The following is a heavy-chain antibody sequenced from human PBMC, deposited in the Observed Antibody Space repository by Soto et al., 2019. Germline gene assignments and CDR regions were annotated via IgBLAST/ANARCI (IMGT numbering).Heavy chain of an antibody. D-gene: IGHD3-10*01. CDR3: ASGYYFGSGSFSYVDF. J-gene: IGHJ4*02. Sequence: SETLSLTCSVSGVSISGYFWSWIRQPPGKGLEWIGFIYDSGKTNYNPSLKSRVTISVDTAKNQFSLKLNSVTAADTAVYYCASGYYFGSGSFSYVDFWGQGTLVTVSS. CDR1: GVSISGYF. V-gene: IGHV4-59*01. CDR2: IYDSGKT.